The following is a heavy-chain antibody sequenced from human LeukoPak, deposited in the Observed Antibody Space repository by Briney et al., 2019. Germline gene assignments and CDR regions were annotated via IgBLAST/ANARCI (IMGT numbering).Heavy chain of an antibody. CDR1: GFTFRGSA. V-gene: IGHV3-73*01. J-gene: IGHJ5*01. Sequence: PGGSLRLSCAASGFTFRGSARHWVRQSSGKGLEWVGHIYKKDNFYATTSAASVTGRFTISRDDSKNTAYLQMNSLKTEDTALYYSTRDRWTYNWLYSLGQGTLVTVSS. D-gene: IGHD2-15*01. CDR3: TRDRWTYNWLYS. CDR2: IYKKDNFYAT.